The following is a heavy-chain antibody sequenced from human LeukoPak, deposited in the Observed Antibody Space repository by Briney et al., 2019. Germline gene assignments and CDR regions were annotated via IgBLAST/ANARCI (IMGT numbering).Heavy chain of an antibody. CDR2: IVVGSGNT. CDR3: ARDSPIAVAVYYYYGMDV. CDR1: GFTFTSSA. D-gene: IGHD6-19*01. V-gene: IGHV1-58*02. J-gene: IGHJ6*02. Sequence: GASVKVSCKASGFTFTSSAMQWVRQARGQRLEWIGWIVVGSGNTNYAQKFQERVTITRDMSTSTAYMELSSLRSDDTAVYYCARDSPIAVAVYYYYGMDVWGQGTTVTVSS.